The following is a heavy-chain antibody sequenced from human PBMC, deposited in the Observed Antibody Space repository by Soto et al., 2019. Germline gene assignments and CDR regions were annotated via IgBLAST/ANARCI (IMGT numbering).Heavy chain of an antibody. Sequence: EVQLLESGGGLVQPGGSLRLSCAASGFTFSSYAMSWVRQAPGKGLEWVSAISGSGGSTYYADSVKGRFTISRDNSKNTLYLQMNSLRAEDTAVYYCAGATYSSGWSPEAEYFQHWGQGTLVTVSS. CDR2: ISGSGGST. J-gene: IGHJ1*01. CDR3: AGATYSSGWSPEAEYFQH. CDR1: GFTFSSYA. V-gene: IGHV3-23*01. D-gene: IGHD6-19*01.